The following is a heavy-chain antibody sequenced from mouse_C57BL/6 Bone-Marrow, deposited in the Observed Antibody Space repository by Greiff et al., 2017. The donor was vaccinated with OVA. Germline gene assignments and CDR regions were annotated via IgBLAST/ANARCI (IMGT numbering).Heavy chain of an antibody. CDR2: IDPSDSYT. V-gene: IGHV1-69*01. CDR3: AREDYSNYGGFAY. CDR1: GYTFTSYW. D-gene: IGHD2-5*01. Sequence: QVQLQQPGAELVMPGASVKLSCKASGYTFTSYWMHWVKQRPGQGLEWIGEIDPSDSYTNYNQKFKGKSTLTVDKSSSTAYMQLSSLTSEDSGVYYCAREDYSNYGGFAYWGQGTLVTVSA. J-gene: IGHJ3*01.